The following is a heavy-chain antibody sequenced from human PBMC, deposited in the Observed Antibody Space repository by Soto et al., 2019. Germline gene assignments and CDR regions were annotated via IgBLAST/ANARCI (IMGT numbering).Heavy chain of an antibody. D-gene: IGHD3-22*01. CDR3: ARGGLSSGYYYFDY. CDR2: INHSGST. V-gene: IGHV4-34*01. Sequence: SETLSHTCAVYGGYFSGYYWSWIRQPPGKGLEWIGEINHSGSTNYSPSLKSRVTISVDTSKNQFSLKVSSVSAADTAVYYCARGGLSSGYYYFDYWGQGTLVTVSS. J-gene: IGHJ4*02. CDR1: GGYFSGYY.